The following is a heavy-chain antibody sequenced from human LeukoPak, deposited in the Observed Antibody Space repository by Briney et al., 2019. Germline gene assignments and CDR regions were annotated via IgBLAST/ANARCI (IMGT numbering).Heavy chain of an antibody. V-gene: IGHV1-69*05. J-gene: IGHJ5*02. CDR1: GGTFSSYA. CDR2: IIPIFGTA. Sequence: GASVKVSCKASGGTFSSYAISWVRQAPGQGLEWMGGIIPIFGTANYARKFQGRVTITTDESTSTAYMELSSLRSEDTAVYYCARGDSSGWNNWFDPWGQGTLVTVSS. CDR3: ARGDSSGWNNWFDP. D-gene: IGHD6-19*01.